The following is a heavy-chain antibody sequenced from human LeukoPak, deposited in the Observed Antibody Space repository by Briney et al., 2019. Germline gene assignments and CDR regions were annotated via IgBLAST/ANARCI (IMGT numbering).Heavy chain of an antibody. Sequence: SETLSLTCTVSGGSISSYYWSWIRQPPGKGLEWIGYIYYSGSTNYNPSLKSRVTISVDTSKNQFSLKLSSVTAADTAVYYCARGGGAYYDYVWGSYGGTFDIWGQGTMVTVSS. CDR1: GGSISSYY. CDR3: ARGGGAYYDYVWGSYGGTFDI. D-gene: IGHD3-16*01. CDR2: IYYSGST. V-gene: IGHV4-59*01. J-gene: IGHJ3*02.